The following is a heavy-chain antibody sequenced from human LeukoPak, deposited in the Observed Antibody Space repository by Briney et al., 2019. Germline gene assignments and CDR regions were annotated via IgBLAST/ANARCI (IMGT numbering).Heavy chain of an antibody. Sequence: PGGSLRLSCAASGFTFSSYGMSWVRQAPGKGLEWVSAISGSGGSTYYADSVKGRFTISRDNSKNTLYLQMNSLRAEDTAVYYCAKDGPPGIAVAGLDYWGQGTLVTVSS. CDR3: AKDGPPGIAVAGLDY. CDR2: ISGSGGST. D-gene: IGHD6-19*01. J-gene: IGHJ4*02. CDR1: GFTFSSYG. V-gene: IGHV3-23*01.